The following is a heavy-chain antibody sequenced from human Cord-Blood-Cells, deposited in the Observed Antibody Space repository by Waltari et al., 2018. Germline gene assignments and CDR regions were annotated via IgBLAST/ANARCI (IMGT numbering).Heavy chain of an antibody. CDR1: GGSFSGYY. D-gene: IGHD1-26*01. Sequence: QVQLQQWGAGLLKPSETLSLTRAVYGGSFSGYYWSWIRQPPGKGLGWIGEINHSGSTNYNPSLKSRVTISVDTSKNQFSLKLSSVTAADTAVYYCAYTNSGSFYWGQGTLVTVSS. J-gene: IGHJ4*02. CDR2: INHSGST. CDR3: AYTNSGSFY. V-gene: IGHV4-34*01.